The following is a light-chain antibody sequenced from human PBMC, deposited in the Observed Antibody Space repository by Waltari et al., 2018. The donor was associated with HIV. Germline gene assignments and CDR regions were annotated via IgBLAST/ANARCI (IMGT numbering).Light chain of an antibody. CDR3: QQHKYWPET. Sequence: EVVLTQAPSTLSVSLGEGASLSCRASQNITNKLGWYQQKAGQAPRLLIYDASRRATAIPDRFSGSGSGTEFNLTISRLVFEDVAVYVCQQHKYWPETFGQGTKVEIK. J-gene: IGKJ1*01. CDR1: QNITNK. CDR2: DAS. V-gene: IGKV3D-15*01.